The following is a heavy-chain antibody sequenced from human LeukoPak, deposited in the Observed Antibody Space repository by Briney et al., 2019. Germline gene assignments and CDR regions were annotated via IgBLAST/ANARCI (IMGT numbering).Heavy chain of an antibody. J-gene: IGHJ4*02. V-gene: IGHV3-48*01. Sequence: GGSLRLSCAASGFTFSNYNMNWVRQAPGKGLEWVSYISTRTTTIYYADSVKGRFTISRDNAKNSLYLQMNSLGAEDTAVYYCVRDYYDSSGYYSGAYWGQGTLVTVSS. CDR1: GFTFSNYN. CDR2: ISTRTTTI. CDR3: VRDYYDSSGYYSGAY. D-gene: IGHD3-22*01.